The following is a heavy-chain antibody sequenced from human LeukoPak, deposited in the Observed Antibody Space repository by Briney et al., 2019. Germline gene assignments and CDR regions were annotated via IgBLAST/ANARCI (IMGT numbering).Heavy chain of an antibody. CDR1: GSTFSSYG. Sequence: GRSLRLSCAASGSTFSSYGMHWVRQAPGKGLEWVAVISYDGSNKYYADSVKGRFTISRDNSKNTLYLQMNSLRAEDTAVYYCAKDRGRSSGSSMDVWGQGTTVTVSS. CDR2: ISYDGSNK. V-gene: IGHV3-30*18. D-gene: IGHD6-19*01. CDR3: AKDRGRSSGSSMDV. J-gene: IGHJ6*02.